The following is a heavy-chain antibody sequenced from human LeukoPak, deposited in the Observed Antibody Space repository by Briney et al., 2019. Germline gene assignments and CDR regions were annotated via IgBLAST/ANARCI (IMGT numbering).Heavy chain of an antibody. CDR3: ARFTFGGVIVPS. Sequence: PSETLSLTCAVSGYSISSGYYWGWIRQPPGKGLEWIGSIYHSGSTYYNPSLKSRVTISVDTSKNQFSLKLSSVTAADTAVYYCARFTFGGVIVPSWGQGTLVTVSS. J-gene: IGHJ4*02. V-gene: IGHV4-38-2*01. D-gene: IGHD3-16*02. CDR2: IYHSGST. CDR1: GYSISSGYY.